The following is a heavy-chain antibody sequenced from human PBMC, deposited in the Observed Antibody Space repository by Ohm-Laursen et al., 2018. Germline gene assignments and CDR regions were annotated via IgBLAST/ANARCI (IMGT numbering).Heavy chain of an antibody. J-gene: IGHJ4*02. CDR3: ARGPPAREIGYFDY. V-gene: IGHV3-33*01. CDR2: IWYDGSNK. Sequence: SLRLSCAASGFTFSSYGMHWVRQAPGKGLEWVAVIWYDGSNKYYADSVKGRFTISRDNSKNTLYLQMNSPRAEDTAVYYCARGPPAREIGYFDYWGQGTLVTVSS. CDR1: GFTFSSYG. D-gene: IGHD1-26*01.